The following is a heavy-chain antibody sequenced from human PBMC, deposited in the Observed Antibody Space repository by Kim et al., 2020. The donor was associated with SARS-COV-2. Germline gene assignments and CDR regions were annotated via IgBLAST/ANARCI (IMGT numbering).Heavy chain of an antibody. CDR3: AREGRASMDV. D-gene: IGHD3-10*01. Sequence: ASVKVSCKSSGYTFTRSAMNWVRQAPGQGLEWMGWINTNTGNPTYAQGFAGRFVFSLDASVSTAYLQISSLKSEDTAVYYCAREGRASMDVWGQGTTVTV. CDR1: GYTFTRSA. CDR2: INTNTGNP. J-gene: IGHJ6*02. V-gene: IGHV7-4-1*02.